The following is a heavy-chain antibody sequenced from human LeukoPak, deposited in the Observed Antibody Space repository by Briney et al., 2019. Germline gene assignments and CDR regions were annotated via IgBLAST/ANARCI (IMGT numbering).Heavy chain of an antibody. J-gene: IGHJ6*02. V-gene: IGHV5-51*01. D-gene: IGHD1-14*01. CDR1: GYSFTGYW. Sequence: GESLKISCKGSGYSFTGYWIGWVRQMPGKGLEWMGIIYPGDSDTRYSPSFQGQVTISADKSISTAYLQWSSLKASDTAMYYCARHSSTDEGYYYYDMDVWGQGTTVTVSS. CDR3: ARHSSTDEGYYYYDMDV. CDR2: IYPGDSDT.